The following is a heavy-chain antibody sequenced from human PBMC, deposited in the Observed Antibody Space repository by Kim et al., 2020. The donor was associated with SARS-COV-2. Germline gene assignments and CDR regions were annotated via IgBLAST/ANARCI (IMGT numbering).Heavy chain of an antibody. Sequence: YAQKCQGRVTMTRDTSTSTVYMGLSSRGSEDTAVYYCARDLSGYYYYGMDVWGQGTTVTVSS. D-gene: IGHD1-26*01. J-gene: IGHJ6*02. CDR3: ARDLSGYYYYGMDV. V-gene: IGHV1-46*01.